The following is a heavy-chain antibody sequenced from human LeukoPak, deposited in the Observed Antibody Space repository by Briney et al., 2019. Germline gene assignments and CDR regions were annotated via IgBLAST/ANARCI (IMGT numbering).Heavy chain of an antibody. CDR3: ARGVGYDDTLGSYYGFFDY. D-gene: IGHD3-22*01. V-gene: IGHV4-38-2*02. CDR2: LYDSGSS. CDR1: GYSISRAYS. J-gene: IGHJ4*02. Sequence: SETLPLTCSVSGYSISRAYSWGWVRQPPGKGLEWIGSLYDSGSSYYNPSLKSRVTLSVDTSKNELSLQLNSVTTADTAVYFCARGVGYDDTLGSYYGFFDYWGQGTLVTVSS.